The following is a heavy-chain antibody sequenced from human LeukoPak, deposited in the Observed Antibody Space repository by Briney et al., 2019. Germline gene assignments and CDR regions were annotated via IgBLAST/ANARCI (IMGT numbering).Heavy chain of an antibody. D-gene: IGHD4-17*01. V-gene: IGHV4-59*01. CDR2: IYYSGST. CDR3: AREPHDSGAVPGI. CDR1: GDSISGYY. Sequence: PSETLSLTCTVSGDSISGYYWNWIRQPPGKGLEWIGYIYYSGSTSYNPSLKGRVTLSIDTSKNQFSLRLKSVTTADTAVYYCAREPHDSGAVPGIWGQGTMVTVSS. J-gene: IGHJ3*02.